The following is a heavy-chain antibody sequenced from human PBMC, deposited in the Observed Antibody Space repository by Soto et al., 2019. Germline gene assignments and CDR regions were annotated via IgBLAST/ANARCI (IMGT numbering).Heavy chain of an antibody. V-gene: IGHV3-30-3*01. J-gene: IGHJ6*02. CDR2: ISYDGSNK. Sequence: QVQLVESGGGVVQPGRSLRLSCAASGFTFSSYAMHWVRQAPGKGLEWVAVISYDGSNKYYADSVKGRFTISRDNSKNTLYLQMNSLRAEDTAVYYCARDRYCSSTSCHYGMDVWGQGTTVTVSS. CDR3: ARDRYCSSTSCHYGMDV. D-gene: IGHD2-2*01. CDR1: GFTFSSYA.